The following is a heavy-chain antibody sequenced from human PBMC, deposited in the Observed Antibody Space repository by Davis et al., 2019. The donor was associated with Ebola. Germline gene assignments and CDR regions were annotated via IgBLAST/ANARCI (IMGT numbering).Heavy chain of an antibody. CDR2: IYTSGST. D-gene: IGHD2-15*01. J-gene: IGHJ6*02. Sequence: PSETLSLTCTVSGGSISSHYWSWIRQPPGKGLEWIGRIYTSGSTNYNPSLKSRVTMSVDTSKNQFSLKLSSVTAADTAVYYCAREGDCSGGSCAYYYYGMDVWGQGTTVTVSS. V-gene: IGHV4-4*07. CDR3: AREGDCSGGSCAYYYYGMDV. CDR1: GGSISSHY.